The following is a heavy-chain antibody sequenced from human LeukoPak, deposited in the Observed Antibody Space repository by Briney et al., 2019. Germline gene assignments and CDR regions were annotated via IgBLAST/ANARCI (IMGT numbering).Heavy chain of an antibody. Sequence: QAGGSLRLSCAASGFTFSSYAMSWVRQAPGKGLEWVSAISGSGGSTYYADSVKGRFTISRDNSKNTLYLQMNSLRAEDTAVYYCAKDRGAAALMANAFDIWGQGTMVTVSS. D-gene: IGHD6-13*01. CDR2: ISGSGGST. V-gene: IGHV3-23*01. CDR1: GFTFSSYA. J-gene: IGHJ3*02. CDR3: AKDRGAAALMANAFDI.